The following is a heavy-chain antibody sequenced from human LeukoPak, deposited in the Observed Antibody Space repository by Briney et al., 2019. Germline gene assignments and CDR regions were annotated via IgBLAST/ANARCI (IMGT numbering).Heavy chain of an antibody. J-gene: IGHJ4*02. CDR3: ARGDGSLYCFDY. CDR1: GYSISSGYY. V-gene: IGHV4-38-2*02. CDR2: IYHSGCT. Sequence: SETLSLTCTVSGYSISSGYYWGWIRQPPGKGLEWIGSIYHSGCTYYNPSLKSRVTISVDTSKNQFSLKLSSVTAADTAVYYCARGDGSLYCFDYWGQGTLVTVSS. D-gene: IGHD5-24*01.